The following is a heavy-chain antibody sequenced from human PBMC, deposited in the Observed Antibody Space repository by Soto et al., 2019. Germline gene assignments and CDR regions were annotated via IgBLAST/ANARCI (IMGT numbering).Heavy chain of an antibody. CDR3: ARGRPISSWYNYYFDY. V-gene: IGHV4-59*12. CDR1: GGSISSYY. CDR2: IYYSGST. D-gene: IGHD6-13*01. Sequence: SETLSLTCTVSGGSISSYYWSWIRQPPGKGLEWIGYIYYSGSTYYNPSLKSRVTISVDTSKNQFSLKLSSVTAADTAVYYCARGRPISSWYNYYFDYWGQGTLVTVSS. J-gene: IGHJ4*02.